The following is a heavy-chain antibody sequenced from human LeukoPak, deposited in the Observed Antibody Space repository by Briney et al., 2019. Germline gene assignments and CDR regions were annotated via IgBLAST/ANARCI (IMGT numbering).Heavy chain of an antibody. Sequence: SVKVSCKASGGTFSSYAISWVRQAPGQGLEWKGGIIPIFGTANYAQKFQGRVTITTDESTSTAYMELSSLRSEDTAVYYCARTRWGVGVATIFDYWGQGTLVTVSS. CDR2: IIPIFGTA. D-gene: IGHD5-12*01. CDR3: ARTRWGVGVATIFDY. J-gene: IGHJ4*02. V-gene: IGHV1-69*05. CDR1: GGTFSSYA.